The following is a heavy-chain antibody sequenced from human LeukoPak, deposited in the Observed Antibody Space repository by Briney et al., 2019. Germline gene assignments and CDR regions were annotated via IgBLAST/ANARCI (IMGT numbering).Heavy chain of an antibody. CDR1: GGSISGSSSC. D-gene: IGHD4-17*01. J-gene: IGHJ4*02. CDR2: LYYGGST. V-gene: IGHV4-39*01. CDR3: ARQSRNGDYDYFDY. Sequence: SETLSLTCTVSGGSISGSSSCWAWVRQPPGKGLEWIGSLYYGGSTYYNPSLKSRVTISVDTSKNQFSLKLSSVTAADTAVYYCARQSRNGDYDYFDYWGQGTLVTVSS.